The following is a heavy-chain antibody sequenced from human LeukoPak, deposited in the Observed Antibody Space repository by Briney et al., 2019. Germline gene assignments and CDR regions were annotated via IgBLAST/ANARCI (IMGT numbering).Heavy chain of an antibody. Sequence: ASVNVSCKASGYTFTIYGISWVRQAPGQGLEWMGWISASNGNTDYAQKFQGRVTMTTDTSTTTAYMELRSLRSDDTAVYYCATDTSYSWYDTFGEYWGQGTLVTVSS. CDR1: GYTFTIYG. D-gene: IGHD6-13*01. CDR2: ISASNGNT. CDR3: ATDTSYSWYDTFGEY. V-gene: IGHV1-18*01. J-gene: IGHJ4*02.